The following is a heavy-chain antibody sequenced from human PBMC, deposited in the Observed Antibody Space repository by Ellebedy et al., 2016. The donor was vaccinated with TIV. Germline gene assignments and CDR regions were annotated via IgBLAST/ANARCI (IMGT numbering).Heavy chain of an antibody. CDR1: GYSFTSYW. CDR2: IYPGDSDT. J-gene: IGHJ4*02. Sequence: KVSCXGSGYSFTSYWIGWVRQMPGKGLEWMGIIYPGDSDTRYSPSFQGQVTISADKSISTAYLQWSSLKASDTAMYYCARFGGADDFWSGYFDYWGQGTLVTVSS. D-gene: IGHD3-3*01. CDR3: ARFGGADDFWSGYFDY. V-gene: IGHV5-51*01.